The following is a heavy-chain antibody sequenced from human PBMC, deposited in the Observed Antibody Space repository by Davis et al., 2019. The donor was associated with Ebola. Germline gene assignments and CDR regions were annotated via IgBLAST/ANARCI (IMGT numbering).Heavy chain of an antibody. Sequence: GESLKISCAASGFTFSDYYMSWIRQAPGKGLEWVSYISSSGSTIYYADSVKGRFTISRDNAKKSLYLQMNSLRAEDTAAYYCARDLRGRYYYYGMDVWGQGTTVTVSS. CDR1: GFTFSDYY. J-gene: IGHJ6*02. CDR3: ARDLRGRYYYYGMDV. CDR2: ISSSGSTI. V-gene: IGHV3-11*01.